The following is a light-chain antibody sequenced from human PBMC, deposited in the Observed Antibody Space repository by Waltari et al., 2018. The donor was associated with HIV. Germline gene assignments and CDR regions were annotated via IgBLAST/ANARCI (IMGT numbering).Light chain of an antibody. CDR3: NSRDSSGHVI. Sequence: QGDSLRSYSANWYLQKPGQAPLLVIYDKNNRPSGIPDRFSGSSSGNAASLTITGAQAEDEADYYCNSRDSSGHVIFGGGTKLTVL. CDR1: SLRSYS. CDR2: DKN. V-gene: IGLV3-19*01. J-gene: IGLJ2*01.